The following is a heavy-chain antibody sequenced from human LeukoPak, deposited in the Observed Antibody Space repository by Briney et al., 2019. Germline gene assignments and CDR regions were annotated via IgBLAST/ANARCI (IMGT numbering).Heavy chain of an antibody. CDR2: INLNSGGT. V-gene: IGHV1-2*02. D-gene: IGHD2-2*01. J-gene: IGHJ6*03. CDR1: GYTFTGYY. CDR3: ASALWKYCSSTRCPPGYYYMDV. Sequence: ASVKVSCKASGYTFTGYYMHRVRQAPGQGLEGMGWINLNSGGTTYAQKFQARVTMTRDTSISTANMELSRLRSDDHAVSYCASALWKYCSSTRCPPGYYYMDVGGKGTTVTVSS.